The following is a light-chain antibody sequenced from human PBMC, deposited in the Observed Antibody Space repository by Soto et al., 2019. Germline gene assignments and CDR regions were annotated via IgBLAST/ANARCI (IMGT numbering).Light chain of an antibody. J-gene: IGKJ4*01. Sequence: EIVLTQSPVTLSLSPGERATLSCRASQSVSSYLAWYQHKPGQAPRLLIYDASSRATGIPDRFSGSGSGTDFTLAMSSLEPEAFEVYYCQQRRNWELTFGGRTKVNI. CDR1: QSVSSY. CDR2: DAS. V-gene: IGKV3-11*01. CDR3: QQRRNWELT.